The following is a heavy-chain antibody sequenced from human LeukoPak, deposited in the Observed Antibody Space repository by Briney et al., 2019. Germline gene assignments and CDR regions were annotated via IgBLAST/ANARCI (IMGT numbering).Heavy chain of an antibody. CDR3: ARGLAGVGATNYFDY. D-gene: IGHD1-26*01. V-gene: IGHV4-34*01. J-gene: IGHJ4*02. CDR2: INHSGST. Sequence: PSETLSLTCAVYGGSFSGYYWSWIRQPPGKGLEWIGEINHSGSTNYNPSLKSRVTISVDTSKNQFSLKLSSVTAADTAVYYCARGLAGVGATNYFDYWGQGTLVTVSS. CDR1: GGSFSGYY.